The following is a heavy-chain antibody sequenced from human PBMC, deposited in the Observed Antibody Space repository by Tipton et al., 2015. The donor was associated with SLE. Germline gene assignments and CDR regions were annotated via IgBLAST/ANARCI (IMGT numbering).Heavy chain of an antibody. J-gene: IGHJ5*02. Sequence: SLRLSCAASGFTFSSYAMSWVRQAPGKGLEWVSGISGSGGSTYYADSVKGRFTISRDNSKNTLYLQMNSLRAEDTAVYYCARDRRTGVRFLEWLFGLDPWGQGTLVTVSS. CDR3: ARDRRTGVRFLEWLFGLDP. CDR1: GFTFSSYA. CDR2: ISGSGGST. V-gene: IGHV3-23*01. D-gene: IGHD3-3*01.